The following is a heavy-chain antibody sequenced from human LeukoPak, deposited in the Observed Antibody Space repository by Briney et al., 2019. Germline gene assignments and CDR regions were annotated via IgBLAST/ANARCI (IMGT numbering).Heavy chain of an antibody. CDR2: IYSGGST. CDR3: ARDYYDSSGYYYYGMDV. J-gene: IGHJ6*02. Sequence: GGSLRLSCAASGFTVSSNYMSWVRQAPGKGLEWVSVIYSGGSTYYADSVKGRFTISRDNSKNTLYLQMNSLRAEDTAVYYCARDYYDSSGYYYYGMDVWGQGTTVTASS. V-gene: IGHV3-66*01. D-gene: IGHD3-22*01. CDR1: GFTVSSNY.